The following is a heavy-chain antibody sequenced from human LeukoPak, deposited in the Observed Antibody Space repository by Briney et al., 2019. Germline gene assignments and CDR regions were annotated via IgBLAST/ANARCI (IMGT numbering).Heavy chain of an antibody. Sequence: PGGSLRLSCAASGFTFSSYSMNWVRQAPGKGLEWVSSISSSSSSIYYADSLKGRFTISRDNAKNSLYLQMNSLRVEDTAVYYCARVSGFSGLAFDYRGQGTLVTVSS. J-gene: IGHJ4*02. CDR3: ARVSGFSGLAFDY. V-gene: IGHV3-21*01. CDR2: ISSSSSSI. D-gene: IGHD3-22*01. CDR1: GFTFSSYS.